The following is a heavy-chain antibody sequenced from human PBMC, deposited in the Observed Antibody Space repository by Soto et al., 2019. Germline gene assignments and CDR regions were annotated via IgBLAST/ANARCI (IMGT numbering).Heavy chain of an antibody. CDR3: AKDKVVVVAATGAFDI. CDR1: GFTFSSYA. Sequence: EVQLLESGGGLVQPGGSLRLSCAASGFTFSSYAMSWVRQAPGKGLEWVSAISGSGGSTYYADSVKGRFTISRDNSKNTVYLQMNSLRAEATAVYYCAKDKVVVVAATGAFDIWGQGTMVTVSS. D-gene: IGHD2-15*01. CDR2: ISGSGGST. J-gene: IGHJ3*02. V-gene: IGHV3-23*01.